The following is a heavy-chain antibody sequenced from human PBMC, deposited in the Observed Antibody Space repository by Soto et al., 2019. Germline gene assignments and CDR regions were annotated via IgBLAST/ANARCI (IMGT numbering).Heavy chain of an antibody. CDR1: GFTFSNCA. J-gene: IGHJ6*03. CDR2: ISGSGGTT. CDR3: AKAPPRPMGSTSSYYMDV. V-gene: IGHV3-23*01. Sequence: GGSLRLSCAASGFTFSNCAMRWVRQAPGKGLEWVSAISGSGGTTYYADSVKGRFTVSRDNSKNTLYLQMDSLRAEDTAAYYCAKAPPRPMGSTSSYYMDVWGEGTTVTVSS. D-gene: IGHD3-10*01.